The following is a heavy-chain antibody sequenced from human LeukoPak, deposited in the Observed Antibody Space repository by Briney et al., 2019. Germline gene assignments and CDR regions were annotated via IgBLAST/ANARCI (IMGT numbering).Heavy chain of an antibody. V-gene: IGHV4-39*01. J-gene: IGHJ5*02. CDR3: ARQGLTTGGFDP. CDR1: GGSISSSSYY. D-gene: IGHD4-17*01. CDR2: IYYSGST. Sequence: SETLSLTCTVSGGSISSSSYYWGWIRQPPGKGLEWIGSIYYSGSTYYNPSLKSRVTISVDTSKNQFSLKLSSVTAADTAVYYCARQGLTTGGFDPWGQGTLVTVSS.